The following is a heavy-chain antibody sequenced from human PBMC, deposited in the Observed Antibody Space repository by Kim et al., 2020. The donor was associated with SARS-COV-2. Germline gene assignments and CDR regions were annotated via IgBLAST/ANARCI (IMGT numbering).Heavy chain of an antibody. Sequence: AASVKGRFTISRDDSKNTAYLQMNSLKTEDTAVYYCTPITIFKGGYGMDVWGQGTTVTVSS. J-gene: IGHJ6*02. V-gene: IGHV3-73*01. CDR3: TPITIFKGGYGMDV. D-gene: IGHD3-9*01.